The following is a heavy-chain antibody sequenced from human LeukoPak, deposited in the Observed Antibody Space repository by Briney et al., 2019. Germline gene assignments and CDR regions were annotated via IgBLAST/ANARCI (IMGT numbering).Heavy chain of an antibody. V-gene: IGHV4-59*11. D-gene: IGHD5-24*01. J-gene: IGHJ4*02. CDR2: IYYSGST. Sequence: SETLSLTCTVSGGSISSHSWSWLRQPPGKGLEWIGYIYYSGSTSYSPSLKSRVTISVDTSKNQFSLKLSSVTAADTAVYYCASYEMATSYFDCWGQGTLVTVSS. CDR1: GGSISSHS. CDR3: ASYEMATSYFDC.